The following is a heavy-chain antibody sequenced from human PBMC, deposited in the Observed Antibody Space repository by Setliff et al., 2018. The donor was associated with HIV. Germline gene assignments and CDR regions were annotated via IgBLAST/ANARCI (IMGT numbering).Heavy chain of an antibody. CDR3: ARSASGWYDYFDY. CDR1: GGTFSSHA. Sequence: GASVKVSCKASGGTFSSHAISWVRQAPGQGLEWMGGIIPMFGTANYAQNFQGRVTITADEPTSTAYMELSSLRSEDTAVYYCARSASGWYDYFDYWGQGALVTSPQ. V-gene: IGHV1-69*13. CDR2: IIPMFGTA. J-gene: IGHJ4*02. D-gene: IGHD6-19*01.